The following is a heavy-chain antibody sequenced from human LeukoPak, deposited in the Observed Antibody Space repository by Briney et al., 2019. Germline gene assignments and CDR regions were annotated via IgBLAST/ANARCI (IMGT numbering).Heavy chain of an antibody. D-gene: IGHD6-19*01. CDR1: GFTFSSYA. J-gene: IGHJ4*02. CDR3: ARNSHIAVAGTN. CDR2: ISGSGGST. Sequence: GGSLRLSCAASGFTFSSYAMSWVRQAPGKGLEWVSAISGSGGSTYYADSVKGRFTISRDNSKNTLYLQMNSLRAEDTAVYYCARNSHIAVAGTNWGQGTLVTASS. V-gene: IGHV3-23*01.